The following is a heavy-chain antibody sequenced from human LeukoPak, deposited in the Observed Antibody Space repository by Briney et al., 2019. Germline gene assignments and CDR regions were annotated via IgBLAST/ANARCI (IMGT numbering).Heavy chain of an antibody. CDR2: FDPEDGET. Sequence: GASLKLSCKVSGYTLTELSMHWVRQAPGPGLEWMGGFDPEDGETIYAQKFQGRVTMTEDTSTDTAYMELSSLRSDDTAVYYCARDPQAYQVGATNFDYWGQGTLVTVSS. J-gene: IGHJ4*02. CDR1: GYTLTELS. CDR3: ARDPQAYQVGATNFDY. V-gene: IGHV1-24*01. D-gene: IGHD1-26*01.